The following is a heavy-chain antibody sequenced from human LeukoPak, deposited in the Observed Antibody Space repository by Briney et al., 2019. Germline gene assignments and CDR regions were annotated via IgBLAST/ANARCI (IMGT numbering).Heavy chain of an antibody. V-gene: IGHV4-59*01. D-gene: IGHD3-22*01. J-gene: IGHJ3*02. Sequence: PSETLSLTCTVSGGSLSSYYWSWIRQPPGKGLEWIGYIYYSGSTNYNLSLKSRVTISVDTSKNQFSLKLSSVTAADTAVYYCAREGLNAFDIWGQGTMVTVSS. CDR2: IYYSGST. CDR1: GGSLSSYY. CDR3: AREGLNAFDI.